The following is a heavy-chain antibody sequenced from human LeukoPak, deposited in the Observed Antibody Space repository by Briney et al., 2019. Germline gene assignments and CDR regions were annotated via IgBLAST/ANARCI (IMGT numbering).Heavy chain of an antibody. V-gene: IGHV1-2*02. J-gene: IGHJ6*03. D-gene: IGHD2-15*01. CDR3: ARNGVGWNYYYCYMDV. CDR2: INPNSGGT. Sequence: ASVKVSCKASGYTFTGYYMHWVRQAPGQGLEWMGWINPNSGGTNCAQKFQGRVTMTRDTSISTAYMELSRLRSDDTAVYYCARNGVGWNYYYCYMDVWGKGTTVTVSS. CDR1: GYTFTGYY.